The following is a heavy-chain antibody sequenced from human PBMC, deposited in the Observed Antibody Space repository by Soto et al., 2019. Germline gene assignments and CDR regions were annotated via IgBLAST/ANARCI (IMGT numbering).Heavy chain of an antibody. J-gene: IGHJ4*02. CDR2: ISYDGSNK. CDR1: GFTFSSYG. CDR3: AKLLITMVRGVHG. V-gene: IGHV3-30*18. D-gene: IGHD3-10*01. Sequence: GGSLRLSCAASGFTFSSYGMHWVRQAPGKGLEWVAVISYDGSNKYYADSVKGRFTISRDNSKNTLYLQMNSLRAEDTAVYYCAKLLITMVRGVHGWGQGTLVTVSS.